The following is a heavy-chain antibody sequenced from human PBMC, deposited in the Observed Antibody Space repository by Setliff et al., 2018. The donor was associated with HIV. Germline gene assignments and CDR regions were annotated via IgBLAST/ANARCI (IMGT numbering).Heavy chain of an antibody. CDR3: ARSVTTVSPFPFDY. V-gene: IGHV4-34*01. J-gene: IGHJ4*02. Sequence: PSETLSLTCAVYGGSFNDYYWTWIRQPPGKGLEWIGEINHSGNTNYSPSLKSRITISVDTSKNQFSLKLSSVTAADTAVYYCARSVTTVSPFPFDYWGQGTLVTVSS. CDR1: GGSFNDYY. D-gene: IGHD4-4*01. CDR2: INHSGNT.